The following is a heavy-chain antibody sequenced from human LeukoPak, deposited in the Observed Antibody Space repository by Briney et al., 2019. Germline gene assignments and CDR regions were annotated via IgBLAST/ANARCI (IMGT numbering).Heavy chain of an antibody. Sequence: ASVKVSCKASGYTFTSYYMHWVRQAPGQGLEWMGIIDPSGGSTSYAQKFQGRVTMTRDTSTSTVYMELSSLRSEDTAVYYCARVDTAMADSYWGQGTLVTVSS. D-gene: IGHD5-18*01. CDR3: ARVDTAMADSY. CDR2: IDPSGGST. J-gene: IGHJ4*02. V-gene: IGHV1-46*01. CDR1: GYTFTSYY.